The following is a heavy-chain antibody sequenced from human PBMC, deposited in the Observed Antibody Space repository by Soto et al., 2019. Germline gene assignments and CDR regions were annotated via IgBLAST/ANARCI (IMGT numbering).Heavy chain of an antibody. CDR3: ASPARNYDFWSGYAFDI. CDR2: MNPNSGNT. D-gene: IGHD3-3*01. Sequence: QVQLVQSGAEVKKPGASVKVSCKASGYTFTSYDINWVRQATGQGLEWMGWMNPNSGNTGYAQKFQGRVTMTRNTSISTAAMELSSLRSVGTAVYYCASPARNYDFWSGYAFDIWGQGTMVTVSS. CDR1: GYTFTSYD. V-gene: IGHV1-8*01. J-gene: IGHJ3*02.